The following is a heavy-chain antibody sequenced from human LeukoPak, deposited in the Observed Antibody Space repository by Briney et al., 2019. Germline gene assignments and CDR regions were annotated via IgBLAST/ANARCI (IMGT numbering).Heavy chain of an antibody. CDR2: IYTSGST. CDR3: ARDLWFGELLGPDYFDY. D-gene: IGHD3-10*01. V-gene: IGHV4-4*07. J-gene: IGHJ4*02. Sequence: SETLSLTCTVSGGSISSYYWSWIRQPAGKGLEWIGRIYTSGSTNYNPSLKSRVTMSVDTSKNQFSPKLSSVTAADTAVYYCARDLWFGELLGPDYFDYWGQGTLVTVSS. CDR1: GGSISSYY.